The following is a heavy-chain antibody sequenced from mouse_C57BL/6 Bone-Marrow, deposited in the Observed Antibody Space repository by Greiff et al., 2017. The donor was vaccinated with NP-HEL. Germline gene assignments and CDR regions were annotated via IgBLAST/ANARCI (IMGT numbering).Heavy chain of an antibody. CDR3: AIYGNLAY. D-gene: IGHD2-1*01. J-gene: IGHJ3*01. V-gene: IGHV1-52*01. CDR1: GYTFTSSW. CDR2: IDPSDSET. Sequence: VQLQQPGAELVRPGSSVKLSCKASGYTFTSSWMHWVKQRPIQGLEWIGNIDPSDSETHSNQKFKDKATLTVDKSSSTAYMQLSSLTSEDSAVYYCAIYGNLAYWGQGTLVTVSA.